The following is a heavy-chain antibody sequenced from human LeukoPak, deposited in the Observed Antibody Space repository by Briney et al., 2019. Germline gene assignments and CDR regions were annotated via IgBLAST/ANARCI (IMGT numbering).Heavy chain of an antibody. Sequence: SETLSLTCTVSGGSISSYYWSWIRQPPGKGLEWIGYIYYSGSTNYNPSLKSRVTISVDTSKNQFSLKLSSVTAADTAVYYCAREIVVVVAATRWFDPGAREPWSPSPQ. CDR3: AREIVVVVAATRWFDP. CDR2: IYYSGST. D-gene: IGHD2-15*01. V-gene: IGHV4-59*01. J-gene: IGHJ5*02. CDR1: GGSISSYY.